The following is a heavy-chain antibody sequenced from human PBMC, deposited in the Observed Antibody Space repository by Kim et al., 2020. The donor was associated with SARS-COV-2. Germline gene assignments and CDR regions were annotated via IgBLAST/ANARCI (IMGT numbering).Heavy chain of an antibody. J-gene: IGHJ6*02. D-gene: IGHD6-13*01. Sequence: SVKVSCKASGFTFTSSAMQWVRQARGQRLEWIGWIVVGSGNTNYAQKFQERVTITRDMSTSTAYMELSSLRSEDTAVYYCAADRYSSSWYVDYYYGMDVWGQGTTVTVSS. V-gene: IGHV1-58*02. CDR1: GFTFTSSA. CDR3: AADRYSSSWYVDYYYGMDV. CDR2: IVVGSGNT.